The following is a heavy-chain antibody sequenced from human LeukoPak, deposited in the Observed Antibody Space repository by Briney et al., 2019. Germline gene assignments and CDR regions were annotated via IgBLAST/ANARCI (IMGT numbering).Heavy chain of an antibody. J-gene: IGHJ4*02. CDR2: ISSSSTYI. Sequence: GGSLRLSCAASGFTFSSYAMDWVRQAPGRGLEWVSCISSSSTYIYYADSVRGRFTISRDNAKNSLYLQMNSLRVEDTAVYYCARDYYYDSTHFDYWGQGTLVTVSS. V-gene: IGHV3-21*05. D-gene: IGHD3-22*01. CDR3: ARDYYYDSTHFDY. CDR1: GFTFSSYA.